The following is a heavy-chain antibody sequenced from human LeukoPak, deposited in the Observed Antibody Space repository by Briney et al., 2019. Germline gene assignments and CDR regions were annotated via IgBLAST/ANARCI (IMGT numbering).Heavy chain of an antibody. Sequence: GGSLRLSCAASGFTFSSYAMHWVRQAPGKGLEWVAVISYDGSNKYYADSVKGRFTISRDNSKNTLYLQMNSLRAEDTAAYYCARDRLAHYDFWSGYFGYFDYWGQGTLVTVSS. CDR3: ARDRLAHYDFWSGYFGYFDY. J-gene: IGHJ4*02. V-gene: IGHV3-30-3*01. D-gene: IGHD3-3*01. CDR1: GFTFSSYA. CDR2: ISYDGSNK.